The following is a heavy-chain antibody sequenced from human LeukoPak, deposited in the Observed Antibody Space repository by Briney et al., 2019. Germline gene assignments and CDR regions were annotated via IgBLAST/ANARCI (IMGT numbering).Heavy chain of an antibody. CDR3: ARLIAARPFGWFDP. J-gene: IGHJ5*02. V-gene: IGHV4-34*01. D-gene: IGHD6-6*01. Sequence: PSETLSLTCAVYGGSFSGYYWSWIRQPPGKGLEWIGEINHSGSTNYNPSLKSRVTISVDTSKNQFSLKLSSVTAVDTAVYYCARLIAARPFGWFDPWGQGTLVTVSS. CDR1: GGSFSGYY. CDR2: INHSGST.